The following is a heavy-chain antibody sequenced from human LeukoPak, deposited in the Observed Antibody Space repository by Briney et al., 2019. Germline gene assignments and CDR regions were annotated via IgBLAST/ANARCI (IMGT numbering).Heavy chain of an antibody. CDR3: ARDLGYSGYDFPYYYYGMDV. CDR1: GFTFSSYG. D-gene: IGHD5-12*01. CDR2: IWYDGSNK. V-gene: IGHV3-33*01. J-gene: IGHJ6*02. Sequence: GGSLRLSCAVSGFTFSSYGMHWVRQAPGKGLEWVAVIWYDGSNKYYADSVKGRFTISRDNSKNTLYLQMNSLRAEDTAVYYCARDLGYSGYDFPYYYYGMDVWGQGTTVTVSS.